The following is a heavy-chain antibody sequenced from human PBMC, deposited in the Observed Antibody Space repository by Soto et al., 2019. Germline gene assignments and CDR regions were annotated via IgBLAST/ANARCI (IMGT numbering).Heavy chain of an antibody. CDR2: IYWDDDK. D-gene: IGHD3-10*01. CDR3: AHARITMVRGVIITQPYYFDY. J-gene: IGHJ4*02. CDR1: GFSLSTSGVG. Sequence: SGPTLVNPTQTLTLTCTFSGFSLSTSGVGVGWIRQPPGKALEWLALIYWDDDKRYSPSLKSRLTITKDTSKNQVVLTMTNMDPVDTATYYCAHARITMVRGVIITQPYYFDYWGQGTLVTVSS. V-gene: IGHV2-5*02.